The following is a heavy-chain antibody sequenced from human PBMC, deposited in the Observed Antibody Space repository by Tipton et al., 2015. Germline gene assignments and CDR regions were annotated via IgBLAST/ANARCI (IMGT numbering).Heavy chain of an antibody. D-gene: IGHD3-22*01. J-gene: IGHJ3*02. CDR2: IISIFSTT. V-gene: IGHV1-69*01. CDR1: GDIFSTYA. CDR3: ARLSYYYHSSGYSGNAFDI. Sequence: QSGPEVKKPGSSVKVSCKTSGDIFSTYAISWVRQAPGQGLEWMGGIISIFSTTNYAQKFQGRVTITADESTSTIYMELRTLGSEDTAVYYCARLSYYYHSSGYSGNAFDIWGQGAMVTVSS.